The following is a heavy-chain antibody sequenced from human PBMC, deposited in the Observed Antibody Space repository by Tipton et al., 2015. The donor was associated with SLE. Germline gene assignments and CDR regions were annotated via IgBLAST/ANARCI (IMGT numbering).Heavy chain of an antibody. CDR1: GFTFSSYW. D-gene: IGHD4-17*01. V-gene: IGHV3-7*01. CDR2: IKQDGSAK. CDR3: ARATVTTASCFDY. J-gene: IGHJ4*02. Sequence: SLRLSCAASGFTFSSYWIHWVRQAPGKGLEWMANIKQDGSAKNYVDSVKGRFTISRDNAENSLYLQINSLRAEDTAVYYCARATVTTASCFDYWGQGTLVTVSS.